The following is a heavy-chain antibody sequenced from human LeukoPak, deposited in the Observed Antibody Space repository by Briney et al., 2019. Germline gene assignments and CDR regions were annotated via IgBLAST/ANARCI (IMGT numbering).Heavy chain of an antibody. CDR3: ARGDSSGYYPNFDY. Sequence: ASVKVSCKASGYTFTRYYMHWVRQAPGQGLEWMGVINPSDGSTSYAQKFQGRVSMTRDTSTSTVYMELSSLRSEDTAVYYCARGDSSGYYPNFDYWGQGTLVTVSS. J-gene: IGHJ4*02. V-gene: IGHV1-46*01. D-gene: IGHD3-22*01. CDR1: GYTFTRYY. CDR2: INPSDGST.